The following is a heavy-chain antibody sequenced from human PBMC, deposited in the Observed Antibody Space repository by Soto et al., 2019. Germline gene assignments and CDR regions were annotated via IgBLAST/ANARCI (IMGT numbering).Heavy chain of an antibody. CDR1: GGSISPYY. Sequence: TSETLSLTCTVSGGSISPYYWSWIRQPPGKGLEWIGYIYFSGNTNYNPSLNSRVTLSLDTSKNQFSLKLSSVTAADTAVYYCARGRTPYNWFDPWGQGTLVTVSS. CDR2: IYFSGNT. J-gene: IGHJ5*02. CDR3: ARGRTPYNWFDP. V-gene: IGHV4-59*01.